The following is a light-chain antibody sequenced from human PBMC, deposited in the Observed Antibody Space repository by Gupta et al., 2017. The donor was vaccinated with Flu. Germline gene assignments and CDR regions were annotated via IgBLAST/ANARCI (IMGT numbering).Light chain of an antibody. J-gene: IGKJ1*01. CDR3: QQYGRSPVT. V-gene: IGKV3-20*01. Sequence: ERATLSCRASQSVCSNYLAWYQQKPGQAPRLLMYVASRWGTGFPYRFSGSGSGTDFTLTISRLEPEDFAVYYCQQYGRSPVTFGQGTKVEIK. CDR2: VAS. CDR1: QSVCSNY.